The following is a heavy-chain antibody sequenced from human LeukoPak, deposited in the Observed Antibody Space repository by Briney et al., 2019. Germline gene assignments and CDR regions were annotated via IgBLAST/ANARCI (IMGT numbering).Heavy chain of an antibody. V-gene: IGHV4-59*01. CDR1: GGPIRSYY. J-gene: IGHJ3*02. CDR2: IYYRGST. CDR3: ATERDGFRQGAFDI. D-gene: IGHD5-24*01. Sequence: PSETLSLTCTVSGGPIRSYYWSWIRQPPGKRLEWIGHIYYRGSTNYNPSLKSRVTISVDTSKNQFSLKLSSVTAADTAVYYCATERDGFRQGAFDIWGQGTVVTVSS.